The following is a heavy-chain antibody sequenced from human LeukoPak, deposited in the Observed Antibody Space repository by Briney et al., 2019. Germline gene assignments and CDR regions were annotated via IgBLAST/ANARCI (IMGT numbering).Heavy chain of an antibody. Sequence: GGSLRLSCAASGFTFSSLWMTWVRQAPGKGLEWVANINQDGSEKYFVDSVKGRFTISRDNAKNSLYLQMNSLRAEDTAVYYCARAHYYGSGSSLDPWGQGTLVTVSS. V-gene: IGHV3-7*01. D-gene: IGHD3-10*01. CDR2: INQDGSEK. CDR1: GFTFSSLW. J-gene: IGHJ5*02. CDR3: ARAHYYGSGSSLDP.